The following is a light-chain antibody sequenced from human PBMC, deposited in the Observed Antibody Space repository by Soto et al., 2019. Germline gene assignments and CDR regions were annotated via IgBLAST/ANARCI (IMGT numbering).Light chain of an antibody. CDR3: QQYYSTPWT. CDR1: QNILYSSNNKNY. Sequence: DIVMTQSPDSLAVSLGERATINCKSSQNILYSSNNKNYLAWYQQKPGQPPNLLISWASTRESGVPDRFSGSGSGTDFTLTINSLQAEDVAVYYCQQYYSTPWTFGQGTKVEIK. CDR2: WAS. J-gene: IGKJ1*01. V-gene: IGKV4-1*01.